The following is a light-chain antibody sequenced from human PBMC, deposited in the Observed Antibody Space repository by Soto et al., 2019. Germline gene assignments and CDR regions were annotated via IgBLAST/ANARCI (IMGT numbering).Light chain of an antibody. CDR1: SSDIGAHNF. V-gene: IGLV2-14*03. Sequence: SALTQPASVSGPPGQATTVSCSGTSSDIGAHNFVSWYQQHPVKAPKLIIYAGINRPSGVSDRFSGSKSGNTASLTISGLPSGDEADYCWNRYASSDPFVCGGGTQVTV. CDR3: NRYASSDPFV. J-gene: IGLJ1*01. CDR2: AGI.